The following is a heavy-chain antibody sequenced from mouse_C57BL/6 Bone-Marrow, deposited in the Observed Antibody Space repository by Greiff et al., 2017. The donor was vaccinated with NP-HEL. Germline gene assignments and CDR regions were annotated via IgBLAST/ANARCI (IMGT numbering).Heavy chain of an antibody. CDR2: SRNKANDYTT. J-gene: IGHJ1*03. CDR3: ARGYSNYWYFDV. CDR1: GFTFSDFY. Sequence: DVMLVESGGGLVQSGRSLRLSCATSGFTFSDFYMEWVRQAPGKGLEWIAASRNKANDYTTEYSASVKGRFIVSRDTSQSILYLQMNALRAEDTAIYYCARGYSNYWYFDVWGTGTTVTVSS. V-gene: IGHV7-1*01. D-gene: IGHD2-5*01.